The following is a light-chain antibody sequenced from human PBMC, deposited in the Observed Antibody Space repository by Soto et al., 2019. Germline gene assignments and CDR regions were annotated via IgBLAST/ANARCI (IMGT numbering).Light chain of an antibody. CDR1: NIGSKN. J-gene: IGLJ2*01. V-gene: IGLV3-9*01. CDR2: RDS. Sequence: SYELTQPLTVSVALGQTARITWGGNNIGSKNVHLYQQKPGQAPVLVIYRDSNRPSGIPERFSGSNSGNTATLTISRAQAGDEADYYCQVWDSSTAVFGGGTKLTVL. CDR3: QVWDSSTAV.